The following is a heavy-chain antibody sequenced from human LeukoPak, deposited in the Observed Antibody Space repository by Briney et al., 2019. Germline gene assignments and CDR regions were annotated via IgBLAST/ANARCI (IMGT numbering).Heavy chain of an antibody. J-gene: IGHJ4*02. CDR1: GITLSNYG. Sequence: GGSLRLSCAVSGITLSNYGMSWVRQAPGKGLEWVAGISDSGGRTNYADSVKGRFTISRDNPKNTLYLQMNSLRAEDTAVYFCAKRGVVIRVILVGFNKEAYYFDSWGQGALVTVSS. CDR2: ISDSGGRT. D-gene: IGHD3-22*01. V-gene: IGHV3-23*01. CDR3: AKRGVVIRVILVGFNKEAYYFDS.